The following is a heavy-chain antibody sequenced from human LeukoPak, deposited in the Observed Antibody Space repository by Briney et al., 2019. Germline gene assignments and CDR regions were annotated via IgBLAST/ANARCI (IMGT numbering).Heavy chain of an antibody. V-gene: IGHV3-48*03. Sequence: GGSLRPSCAASGFTFSSYEMNWVRQAPGKGLEWVSYISSSGSTIYYADSVKGRFTISRDNAKNSLYLQMNSLRAEDTAVYYCARDAGKLLWFGKIDYGGRGPLVTV. CDR2: ISSSGSTI. J-gene: IGHJ4*02. D-gene: IGHD3-10*01. CDR1: GFTFSSYE. CDR3: ARDAGKLLWFGKIDY.